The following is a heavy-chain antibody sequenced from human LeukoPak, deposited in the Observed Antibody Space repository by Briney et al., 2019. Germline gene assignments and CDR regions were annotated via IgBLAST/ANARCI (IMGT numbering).Heavy chain of an antibody. J-gene: IGHJ4*02. D-gene: IGHD2-15*01. V-gene: IGHV3-30*18. Sequence: GGSLRLSCAASGFTFSSSGIHWVRQAPGKGLEWVSMISYDGSNKYFADSVKGRFTISRDNSKNTLYLQMDSLRPEDTAVYYCAKAQARYCSGGSCYRNFDYWGQGTLVTVSS. CDR1: GFTFSSSG. CDR2: ISYDGSNK. CDR3: AKAQARYCSGGSCYRNFDY.